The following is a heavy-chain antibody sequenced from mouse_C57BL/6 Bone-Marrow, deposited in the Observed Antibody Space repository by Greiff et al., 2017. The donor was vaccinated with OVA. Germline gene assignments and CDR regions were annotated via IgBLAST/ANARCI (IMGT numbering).Heavy chain of an antibody. CDR2: ISSGGDYI. J-gene: IGHJ2*01. CDR1: GFTFSSYA. V-gene: IGHV5-9-1*02. D-gene: IGHD2-5*01. Sequence: EVKLEESGEGLVKPGGSLKLSCAASGFTFSSYAMSWVRQTPEKRLEWVAYISSGGDYIYYADNVKGRFTISRDNARNTLYLQMSSLKSEDTAMYYCTREVYYSIDYWGQGTTLTVSS. CDR3: TREVYYSIDY.